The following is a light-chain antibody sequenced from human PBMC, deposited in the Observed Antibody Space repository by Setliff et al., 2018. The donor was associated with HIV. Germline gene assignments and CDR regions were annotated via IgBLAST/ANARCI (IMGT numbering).Light chain of an antibody. CDR3: SSYTSSSTYV. V-gene: IGLV2-14*01. CDR2: EVS. Sequence: ALAQPASVSGSPGQSITISCTGTSSDVGGYNYVSWYQQHPGKAPKLMIYEVSNRPSGVSNRFSGSKSGNTASLTISGLQAEDEADYYCSSYTSSSTYVFGNGTKVTVL. J-gene: IGLJ1*01. CDR1: SSDVGGYNY.